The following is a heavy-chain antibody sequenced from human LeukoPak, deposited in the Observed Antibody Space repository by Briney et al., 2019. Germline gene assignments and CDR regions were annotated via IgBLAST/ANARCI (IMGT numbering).Heavy chain of an antibody. V-gene: IGHV3-74*01. D-gene: IGHD3-10*01. Sequence: PGGSLRLSCAASGVIFSNYWMHWVRQAPGKGLVWVSRINSDGINTSYADSVKGRFTISRDNAKNTLNLQMNSLRAEDTAVYYCARAGVRITMVRGVIAEYNWFDPWGQGTLVTVSS. CDR1: GVIFSNYW. CDR3: ARAGVRITMVRGVIAEYNWFDP. CDR2: INSDGINT. J-gene: IGHJ5*02.